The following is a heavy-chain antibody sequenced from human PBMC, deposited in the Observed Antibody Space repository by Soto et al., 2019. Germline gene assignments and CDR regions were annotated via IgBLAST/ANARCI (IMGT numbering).Heavy chain of an antibody. D-gene: IGHD6-6*01. Sequence: EVQLLESGGGLVQPGGSLRLSCAASGFTFSSYAMSWVRQAPGKGLEWVSAISGSGGSTYYADSLKGRFTISRDNSKNTRYLQMNSLRAEDTAVYYCAKLGDVYSSWTPVDCLGQGSLVTVS. CDR1: GFTFSSYA. J-gene: IGHJ4*02. CDR2: ISGSGGST. V-gene: IGHV3-23*01. CDR3: AKLGDVYSSWTPVDC.